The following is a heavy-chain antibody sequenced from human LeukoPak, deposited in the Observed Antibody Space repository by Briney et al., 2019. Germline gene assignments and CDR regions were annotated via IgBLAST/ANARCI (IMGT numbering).Heavy chain of an antibody. J-gene: IGHJ4*02. CDR1: GGTFSSYA. CDR2: IIPIFGTA. CDR3: ARVEGYCSGGSCPDY. V-gene: IGHV1-69*05. D-gene: IGHD2-15*01. Sequence: SVKVSCKASGGTFSSYAISWVRQAPGQGLEWMGGIIPIFGTANYAQKFQGRVTITTDESTSTAYMELSSLRSDDTAVYYCARVEGYCSGGSCPDYWGQGTLVTVSS.